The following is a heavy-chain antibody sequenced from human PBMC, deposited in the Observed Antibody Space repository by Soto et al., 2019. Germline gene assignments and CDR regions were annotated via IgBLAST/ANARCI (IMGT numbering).Heavy chain of an antibody. D-gene: IGHD4-17*01. CDR3: AQAYFTGTMTTGRGIDC. V-gene: IGHV3-74*01. CDR1: GFTLSSHW. J-gene: IGHJ4*02. Sequence: GGSLRLSCAASGFTLSSHWMHWVRQAPGKGLVWVSRINGDGSTTAYADSVKGRFTISRDNSRNTLYLQMNSLRADDTALYYCAQAYFTGTMTTGRGIDCWGQGALVTAPQ. CDR2: INGDGSTT.